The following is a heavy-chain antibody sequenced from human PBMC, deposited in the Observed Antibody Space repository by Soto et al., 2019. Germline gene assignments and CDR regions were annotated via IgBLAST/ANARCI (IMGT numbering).Heavy chain of an antibody. Sequence: SETLSLTCAVSGYSISSGYYWGWIRQPPGKGLEWIGSIYHSGSTYYNPSLKSRVTISVDTSKNQFSLKLSSVTAADTAVYYCARATITGTTGPGWFDPWGQGTLVTVSS. V-gene: IGHV4-38-2*01. CDR3: ARATITGTTGPGWFDP. CDR2: IYHSGST. J-gene: IGHJ5*02. CDR1: GYSISSGYY. D-gene: IGHD1-7*01.